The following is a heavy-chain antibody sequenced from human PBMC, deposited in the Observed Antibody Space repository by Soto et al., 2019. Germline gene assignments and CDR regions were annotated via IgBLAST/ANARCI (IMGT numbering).Heavy chain of an antibody. CDR3: AKSRTPFPGIAAAGTNGMDV. V-gene: IGHV3-30*18. CDR2: ISYDGSNK. CDR1: GFTFSSYG. Sequence: QVQLVESGGGVVQPGRSLRLSCAASGFTFSSYGMHWVRQAPGKGLEWVAVISYDGSNKYYADSVKGRFTISRDNSKNTLYLQMNSLRAEDTAVYYCAKSRTPFPGIAAAGTNGMDVWGQGTTVTVSS. D-gene: IGHD6-13*01. J-gene: IGHJ6*02.